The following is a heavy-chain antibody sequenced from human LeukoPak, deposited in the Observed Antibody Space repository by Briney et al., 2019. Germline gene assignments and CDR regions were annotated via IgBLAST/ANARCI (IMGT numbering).Heavy chain of an antibody. CDR3: ARVPYDFWSGYSVDY. V-gene: IGHV4-34*01. CDR2: INRSGST. D-gene: IGHD3-3*01. CDR1: GGSFSGYY. Sequence: SETLSLTCAVYGGSFSGYYWSWIRQPPGKGLEWIGEINRSGSTNYNPSLKSRVTISVDTSKNQFSLKLSSVTAADTAVYYCARVPYDFWSGYSVDYWGQGTLVTVSS. J-gene: IGHJ4*02.